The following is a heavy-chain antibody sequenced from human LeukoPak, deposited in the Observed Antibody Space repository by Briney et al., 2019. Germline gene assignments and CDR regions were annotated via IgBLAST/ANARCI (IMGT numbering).Heavy chain of an antibody. CDR1: VYIFTSYG. CDR2: ISAYNGNT. V-gene: IGHV1-18*01. D-gene: IGHD6-13*01. CDR3: ARNLGTAGVYYGMDV. J-gene: IGHJ6*02. Sequence: ASVNVSCKASVYIFTSYGLSWVRQAPGQGLEGMGWISAYNGNTNYAQKVQGRVTMTTETSPRTAYMELGSLISDDTAVYYCARNLGTAGVYYGMDVWGQGTTVTVSS.